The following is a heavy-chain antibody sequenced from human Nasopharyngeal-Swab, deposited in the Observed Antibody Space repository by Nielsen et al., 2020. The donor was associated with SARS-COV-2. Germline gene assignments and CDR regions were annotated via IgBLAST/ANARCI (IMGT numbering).Heavy chain of an antibody. CDR1: GYTFNNYY. CDR3: ARRGRCSGSSCDMDV. V-gene: IGHV1-46*02. CDR2: INPGSGGT. Sequence: ASVKVSCKASGYTFNNYYIHWVRQAPGQGPEWMGMINPGSGGTTYAQKFQGRVTMTRDTSTSTVFMDLSSLGSEDTAVYYCARRGRCSGSSCDMDVWGQGTTVTVSS. J-gene: IGHJ6*02. D-gene: IGHD2-2*01.